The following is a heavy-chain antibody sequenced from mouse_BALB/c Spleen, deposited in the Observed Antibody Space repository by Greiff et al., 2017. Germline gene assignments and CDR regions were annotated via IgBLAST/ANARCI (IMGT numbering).Heavy chain of an antibody. J-gene: IGHJ4*01. V-gene: IGHV5-12-2*01. Sequence: EVKVVESGGGLVQPGGSLKLSCAASGFTFSSYTMSWVRQTPEKRLEWVAYISNGGGSTYYPDTVKGRFTISRDNAKNTLYLQMSSLKSEDTAMYYCARKYGSGDYYAMDYWGQGTSVTVSS. CDR3: ARKYGSGDYYAMDY. D-gene: IGHD1-1*01. CDR1: GFTFSSYT. CDR2: ISNGGGST.